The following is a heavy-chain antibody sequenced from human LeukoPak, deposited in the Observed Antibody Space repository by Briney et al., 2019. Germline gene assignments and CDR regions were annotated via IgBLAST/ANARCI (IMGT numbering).Heavy chain of an antibody. D-gene: IGHD6-13*01. CDR1: GGTFSSYA. Sequence: GSSVKVSCKASGGTFSSYAISWVRQAPGQGLEWMGGIIPIFGTANYAQKFQGRVTITADESTSTAYMELSSLRSEDTAVYYCARDMAAAGTGPFDPWGQGTLVTVSS. J-gene: IGHJ5*02. V-gene: IGHV1-69*01. CDR2: IIPIFGTA. CDR3: ARDMAAAGTGPFDP.